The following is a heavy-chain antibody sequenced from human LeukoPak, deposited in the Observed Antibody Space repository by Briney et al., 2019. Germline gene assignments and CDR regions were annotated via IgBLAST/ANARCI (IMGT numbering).Heavy chain of an antibody. J-gene: IGHJ4*02. CDR2: ISYDGSNK. Sequence: PGGSLRLSCAASGFTFSSYGMHWVRQAPGKGLEWVAVISYDGSNKYYADSVKGRFTISRDNSKNTLYLQMNSLRAEDTAVYYCAKEVGATNDYWGQGTLVTVSS. V-gene: IGHV3-30*18. CDR3: AKEVGATNDY. CDR1: GFTFSSYG. D-gene: IGHD1-26*01.